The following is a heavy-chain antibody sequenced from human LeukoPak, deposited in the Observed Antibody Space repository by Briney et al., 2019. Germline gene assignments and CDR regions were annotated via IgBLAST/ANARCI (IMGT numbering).Heavy chain of an antibody. Sequence: GGSLRLSCAASGFTFSTHGIHWVRQAPGKGLEWVALIWYDGTKEFYADSVKGRFTISRDNSNNTVYLQMNGLRAEDTAVYYCARKRGQWVVPDYWGQGTLVTVSS. J-gene: IGHJ4*02. CDR3: ARKRGQWVVPDY. CDR2: IWYDGTKE. V-gene: IGHV3-33*01. CDR1: GFTFSTHG. D-gene: IGHD6-19*01.